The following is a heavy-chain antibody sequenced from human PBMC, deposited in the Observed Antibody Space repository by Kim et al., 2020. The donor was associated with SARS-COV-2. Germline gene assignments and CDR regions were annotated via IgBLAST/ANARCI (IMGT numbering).Heavy chain of an antibody. V-gene: IGHV1-2*02. Sequence: AQKFKGRVTMTRDTSISTAYMELSRLGSDDTAVYYCARDRSGWYFDFDYWGQGTLVTVSS. D-gene: IGHD6-19*01. J-gene: IGHJ4*02. CDR3: ARDRSGWYFDFDY.